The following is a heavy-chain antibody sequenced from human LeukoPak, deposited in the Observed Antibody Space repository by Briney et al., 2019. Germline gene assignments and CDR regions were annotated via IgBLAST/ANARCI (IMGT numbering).Heavy chain of an antibody. CDR2: IYTSGST. Sequence: PSQTLSLTCTVSGGSISSGSYYWSWIRQPAGKGLEWIGRIYTSGSTNYNPSLKSRLTISVDTSKNQFSLKLSSVTAADTAVYYCARDPCSSTSCYIGFDPWGQGTLVTVSS. CDR3: ARDPCSSTSCYIGFDP. D-gene: IGHD2-2*02. CDR1: GGSISSGSYY. J-gene: IGHJ5*02. V-gene: IGHV4-61*02.